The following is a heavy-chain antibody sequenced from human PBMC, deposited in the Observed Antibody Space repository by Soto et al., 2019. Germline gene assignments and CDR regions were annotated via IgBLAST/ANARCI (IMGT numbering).Heavy chain of an antibody. D-gene: IGHD5-12*01. V-gene: IGHV3-74*01. J-gene: IGHJ5*02. CDR1: GFTFSSYW. CDR2: INSDGSST. CDR3: ARDRYARDWFDP. Sequence: EVQLVESGGGLVQPGGSLRLSCAASGFTFSSYWMHWVRQAPGKGLVWVSRINSDGSSTSYADSVKGRFTISRDNDKNTLDLQMNSLRAEDTAVYYCARDRYARDWFDPWGQGTLVTVSS.